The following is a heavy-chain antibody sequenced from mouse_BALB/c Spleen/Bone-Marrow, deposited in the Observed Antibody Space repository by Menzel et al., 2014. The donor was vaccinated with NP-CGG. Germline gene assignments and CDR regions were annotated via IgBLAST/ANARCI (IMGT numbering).Heavy chain of an antibody. CDR3: ARGNPPDGMDY. CDR1: GYTFTSYW. CDR2: INPSTGYT. D-gene: IGHD2-1*01. V-gene: IGHV1-7*01. J-gene: IGHJ4*01. Sequence: QVHVKQSGAELAKPGASVKMSCKASGYTFTSYWMHWVKQRPGQGLEWIGYINPSTGYTDYNQKFNDKATLTADKSSSTAYMQLSSMTSKDSAVYYCARGNPPDGMDYWGQGTSVTVSA.